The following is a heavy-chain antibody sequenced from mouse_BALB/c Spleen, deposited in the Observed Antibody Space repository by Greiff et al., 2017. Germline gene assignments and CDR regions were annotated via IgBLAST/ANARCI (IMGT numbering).Heavy chain of an antibody. CDR2: ISSGGSYT. J-gene: IGHJ3*01. D-gene: IGHD2-4*01. CDR3: ASSYDYDGFAY. V-gene: IGHV5-9-3*01. Sequence: EVHLVESGGGLVKPGGSLKLSCAASGFTFSSYAMSWVRQTPEKRLEWVATISSGGSYTYYPDSVKGRFTISRDNAKNTLYLQMSSLRSEDTAMYYCASSYDYDGFAYWGQGTLVTVSA. CDR1: GFTFSSYA.